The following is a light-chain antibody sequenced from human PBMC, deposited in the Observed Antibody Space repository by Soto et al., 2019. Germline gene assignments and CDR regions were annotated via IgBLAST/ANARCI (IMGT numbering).Light chain of an antibody. CDR2: EVS. CDR1: SSDVGAYNS. V-gene: IGLV2-14*01. J-gene: IGLJ2*01. Sequence: QSALTQPASVSGSPGQSITISCTGTSSDVGAYNSVSWYQQHPGKAPKVMIYEVSNRPSGVSNRFSGSKSGNTASLTISGLQAEDEADYYCSSYTGTLPVIFGGGTKLTVL. CDR3: SSYTGTLPVI.